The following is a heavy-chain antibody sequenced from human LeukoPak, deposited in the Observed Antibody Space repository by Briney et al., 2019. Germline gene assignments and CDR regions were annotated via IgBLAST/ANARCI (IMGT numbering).Heavy chain of an antibody. V-gene: IGHV4-30-2*01. CDR3: ARDRGSSSSYYYGMDV. CDR1: GGSISSGGYY. CDR2: IYHSGST. D-gene: IGHD6-6*01. Sequence: SETLSLTCTVSGGSISSGGYYWSWIRQHPGKGLEWIGYIYHSGSTYYNPSLKSRVTISVDRSKNQFSLKLSSVTAADTAVYYCARDRGSSSSYYYGMDVWGQGTTVTVSS. J-gene: IGHJ6*02.